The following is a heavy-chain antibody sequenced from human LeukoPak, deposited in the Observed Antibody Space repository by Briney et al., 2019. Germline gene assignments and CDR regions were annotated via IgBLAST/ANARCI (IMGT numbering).Heavy chain of an antibody. D-gene: IGHD6-13*01. V-gene: IGHV5-51*01. Sequence: GESLKISCTGSGYTFTNYWIAWVRHMPGKGLEWMGAIYPGDSDTRYTPSFQGQVTISADKSSSTAYLQWSSLKASDTAMYYCARHKPAATDYWGQGTLTTVSS. CDR3: ARHKPAATDY. CDR2: IYPGDSDT. J-gene: IGHJ4*02. CDR1: GYTFTNYW.